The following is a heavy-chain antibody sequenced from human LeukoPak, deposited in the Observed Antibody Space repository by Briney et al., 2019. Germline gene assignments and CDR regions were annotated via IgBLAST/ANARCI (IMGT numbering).Heavy chain of an antibody. D-gene: IGHD3-22*01. CDR3: ARGRLYDSSGYSTANFDY. J-gene: IGHJ4*02. CDR2: INHSGST. V-gene: IGHV4-34*01. Sequence: SSETLSLTCTVSGGSISSYYWSWIRQPPGKGLEWIGEINHSGSTNYNPSLKSRVTISVDTSKNQFSLKLSSVTAADTAVYYCARGRLYDSSGYSTANFDYWGQGTLVTVSS. CDR1: GGSISSYY.